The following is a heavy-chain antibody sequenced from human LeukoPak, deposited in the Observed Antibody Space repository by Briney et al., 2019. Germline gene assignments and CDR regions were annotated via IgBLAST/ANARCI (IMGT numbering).Heavy chain of an antibody. CDR1: GFTFDDYA. CDR2: ISWNSGSI. J-gene: IGHJ3*02. D-gene: IGHD1-26*01. CDR3: AKDRSDEEWELLYAFDI. V-gene: IGHV3-9*01. Sequence: PGGSLRLSCAASGFTFDDYAMHWVRQAPGKGLEWVSGISWNSGSIDYADSVKGRFTISRDNAKNSLYLQMNSLRAEDTAVYYCAKDRSDEEWELLYAFDIWGQGTMVTVSS.